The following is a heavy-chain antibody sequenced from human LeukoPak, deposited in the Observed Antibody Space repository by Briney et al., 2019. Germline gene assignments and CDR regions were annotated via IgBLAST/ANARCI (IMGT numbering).Heavy chain of an antibody. CDR2: INHSGST. J-gene: IGHJ5*02. V-gene: IGHV4-34*01. CDR1: GGSFSGYY. Sequence: PSETLSLTCAVYGGSFSGYYWSWIRQPPGKGLEWIGEINHSGSTNYNPSLKSRVTISVDTSKNQFSLKLSSVTAADTAVYYCARNYDFWSGYWRKHRFDPWGQGTLVTVCS. CDR3: ARNYDFWSGYWRKHRFDP. D-gene: IGHD3-3*01.